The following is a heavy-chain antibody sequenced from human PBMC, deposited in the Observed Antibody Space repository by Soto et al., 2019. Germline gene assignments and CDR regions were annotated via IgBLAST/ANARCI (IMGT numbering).Heavy chain of an antibody. V-gene: IGHV3-66*01. CDR1: GFTVSSNY. CDR3: ARELAVRSSDALDI. CDR2: IYSGGST. D-gene: IGHD4-17*01. Sequence: EVQLAESGGGLVQPGGSLRLSCAASGFTVSSNYMNWVRQAPGKGLEWVSVIYSGGSTYYADSVKGRFIISSDNSKNTLFLQMNSLRAEDTAVYYCARELAVRSSDALDIWGRGRMVTASS. J-gene: IGHJ3*02.